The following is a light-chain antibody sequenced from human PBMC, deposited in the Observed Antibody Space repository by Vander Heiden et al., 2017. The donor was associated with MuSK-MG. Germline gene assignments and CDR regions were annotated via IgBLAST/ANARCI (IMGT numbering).Light chain of an antibody. V-gene: IGKV3-15*01. Sequence: EIVMTQSPATLSVSPGERATLSCRASQSVSSNLAWYQQKPGQAPRLLIYGASTRATGIPARFSGRGSGKEFTLTNSSLQSEDFAGYYCQQYNNWPPYTFGQGTKLEIK. J-gene: IGKJ2*01. CDR1: QSVSSN. CDR3: QQYNNWPPYT. CDR2: GAS.